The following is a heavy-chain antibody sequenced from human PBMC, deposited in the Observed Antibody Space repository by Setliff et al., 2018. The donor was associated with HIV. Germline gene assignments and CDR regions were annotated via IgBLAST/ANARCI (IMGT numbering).Heavy chain of an antibody. D-gene: IGHD1-1*01. CDR3: SRHPFAGTVDY. J-gene: IGHJ4*02. Sequence: SETLSLTCTVSGGSISSNNFCWDWIRQPPEEELEWIATICYTGRTYYNPSLKSRVAISVDTSKNLFSLRLTSLTAADTAFYYCSRHPFAGTVDYWGQATLVTVSS. V-gene: IGHV4-39*01. CDR2: ICYTGRT. CDR1: GGSISSNNFC.